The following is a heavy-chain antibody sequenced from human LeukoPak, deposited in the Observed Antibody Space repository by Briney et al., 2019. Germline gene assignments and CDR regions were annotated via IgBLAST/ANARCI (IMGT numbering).Heavy chain of an antibody. Sequence: PSETLSLTCTVSGYSISSGYYWGWIRQPPGKGLEWIGTIYHSGNTYYNPSLASRVTISYTSKNQFSLKLNSVTAADTAVYYCARVDGSCSGGSCPSGNWFDPWGQGTLVTVSS. CDR2: IYHSGNT. D-gene: IGHD2-15*01. J-gene: IGHJ5*02. CDR1: GYSISSGYY. V-gene: IGHV4-38-2*02. CDR3: ARVDGSCSGGSCPSGNWFDP.